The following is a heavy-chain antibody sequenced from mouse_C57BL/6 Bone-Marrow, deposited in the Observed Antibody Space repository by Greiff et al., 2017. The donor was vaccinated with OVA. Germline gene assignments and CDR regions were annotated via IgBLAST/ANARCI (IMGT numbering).Heavy chain of an antibody. CDR3: ARAHYYGSQAWFAY. D-gene: IGHD1-1*01. CDR2: INYDGSST. Sequence: EVQRVESEGGLVQPGSSMKLSCTASGFTFSDYYMAWVRQVPEKGLEWVANINYDGSSTYYLDSLKSRFIISRDNAKNILYLQMSSLKSEDTATYYCARAHYYGSQAWFAYWGQGTLVTVSA. J-gene: IGHJ3*01. V-gene: IGHV5-16*01. CDR1: GFTFSDYY.